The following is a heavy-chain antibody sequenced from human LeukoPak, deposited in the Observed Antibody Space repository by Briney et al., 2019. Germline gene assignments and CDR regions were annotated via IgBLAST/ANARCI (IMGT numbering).Heavy chain of an antibody. J-gene: IGHJ2*01. Sequence: PSETLSLTCTVSGSSISSSSYYWGWIRQPPGKGLEWIGSIYYSGSTYYNPSLKSRVTISVDTSKNQFSLKLSSVTAADTAVYYCARGDGEIYYDSSGYQYENDWYFDLWGRGTLVTVSS. V-gene: IGHV4-39*07. D-gene: IGHD3-22*01. CDR2: IYYSGST. CDR3: ARGDGEIYYDSSGYQYENDWYFDL. CDR1: GSSISSSSYY.